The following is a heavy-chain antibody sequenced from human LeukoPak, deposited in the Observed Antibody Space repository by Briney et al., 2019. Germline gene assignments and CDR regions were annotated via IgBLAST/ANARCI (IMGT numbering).Heavy chain of an antibody. CDR1: GFTFSSYA. CDR3: AKLLTVDTAMVTIDY. D-gene: IGHD5-18*01. V-gene: IGHV3-23*01. J-gene: IGHJ4*02. Sequence: GGSLRLSCAASGFTFSSYAMRWVRQAPGKGLEWVSAISGSGGSTYYADSVKGRFTISRDNSKNTLYLQMNSLRAEDTAVYYCAKLLTVDTAMVTIDYWGQGTLVTVSS. CDR2: ISGSGGST.